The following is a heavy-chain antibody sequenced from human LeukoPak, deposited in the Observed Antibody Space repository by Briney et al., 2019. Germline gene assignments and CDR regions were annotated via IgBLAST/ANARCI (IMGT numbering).Heavy chain of an antibody. CDR1: GFTFSDYY. CDR2: ISSSSSYT. D-gene: IGHD2-21*02. J-gene: IGHJ4*02. V-gene: IGHV3-11*06. Sequence: PGGSLTLSCAASGFTFSDYYMSWIRQAPGKGLEWISYISSSSSYTNYADSVKGRFTISRDNAKNSLYLQMNSLRAEDTAVYYCARDTSTDFPFDYWGQGTLVTVSS. CDR3: ARDTSTDFPFDY.